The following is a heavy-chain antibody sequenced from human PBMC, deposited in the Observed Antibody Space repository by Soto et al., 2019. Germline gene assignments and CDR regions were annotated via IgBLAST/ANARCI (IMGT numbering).Heavy chain of an antibody. Sequence: QVQLVQSGAEVRNPGSSVKVSCKASGGTFSSYTISWVRQAPGQGLEWMGRIIPVLGIPNYAQKFQGRVTITADKSTSTACMELSSLRSEDTAVYYCARSGYYYDSSGDYGDYWGQGTLVTVSS. CDR2: IIPVLGIP. CDR1: GGTFSSYT. D-gene: IGHD3-22*01. J-gene: IGHJ4*02. V-gene: IGHV1-69*02. CDR3: ARSGYYYDSSGDYGDY.